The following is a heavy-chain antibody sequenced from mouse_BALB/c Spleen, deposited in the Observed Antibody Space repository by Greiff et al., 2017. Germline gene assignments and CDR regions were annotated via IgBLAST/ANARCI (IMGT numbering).Heavy chain of an antibody. Sequence: EVQRVESGGGLVQPGGSLKLSCAASGFTFSSYTMSWVRQTPEKRLEWVAYISNGGGSTYYPDTVKGRFTISRDNAKNTLYLQMSSLKSEDTAMYYCARHGDSYFDYWGQGTTLTVSS. J-gene: IGHJ2*01. CDR3: ARHGDSYFDY. CDR2: ISNGGGST. CDR1: GFTFSSYT. V-gene: IGHV5-12-2*01.